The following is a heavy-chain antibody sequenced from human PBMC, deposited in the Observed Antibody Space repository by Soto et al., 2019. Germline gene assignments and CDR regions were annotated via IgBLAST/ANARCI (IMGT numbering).Heavy chain of an antibody. CDR2: IGGSET. V-gene: IGHV3-23*01. CDR3: ANDAVAGKWQYDWFDP. J-gene: IGHJ5*02. CDR1: GFTFSSYA. Sequence: EVQLLESGGGLVQPGGSLRLSCAASGFTFSSYAMRWVRQAPGKGLEWVSTIGGSETYYADSVKGRFTISRDDSKRALFLQRNRLRVEDTAIYYSANDAVAGKWQYDWFDPWVQGPQVTVS. D-gene: IGHD6-19*01.